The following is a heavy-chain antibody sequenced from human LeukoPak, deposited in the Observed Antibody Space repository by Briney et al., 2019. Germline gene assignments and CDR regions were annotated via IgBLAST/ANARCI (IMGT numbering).Heavy chain of an antibody. CDR1: GFTFSNYA. CDR3: AKGTNNYDY. Sequence: SGGSLRLCCAASGFTFSNYAMSWVRQAPGKGLEWVSTISGSGVSTYYADSVKGRFTVSRDNSKNTLYLQLNSLRAEDTAVYYCAKGTNNYDYWGQGTLVAVSS. V-gene: IGHV3-23*01. J-gene: IGHJ4*02. CDR2: ISGSGVST. D-gene: IGHD2-2*01.